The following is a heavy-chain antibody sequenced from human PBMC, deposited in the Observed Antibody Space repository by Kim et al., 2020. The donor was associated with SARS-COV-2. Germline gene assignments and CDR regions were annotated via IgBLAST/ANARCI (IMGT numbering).Heavy chain of an antibody. D-gene: IGHD2-2*01. Sequence: YAQGVTGRFVFSLDTSVSTAYLQSSSLKAEDTAVYYCARDSSTGYYGMDVWGQGTTVTVSS. J-gene: IGHJ6*02. CDR3: ARDSSTGYYGMDV. V-gene: IGHV7-4-1*02.